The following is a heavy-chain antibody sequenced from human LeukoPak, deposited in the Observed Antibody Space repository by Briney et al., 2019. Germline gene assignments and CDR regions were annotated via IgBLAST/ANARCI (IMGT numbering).Heavy chain of an antibody. V-gene: IGHV7-4-1*02. CDR3: ARIGYCSSTSCLRLDY. D-gene: IGHD2-2*01. CDR2: INTNTGNP. CDR1: GYTFTSYA. J-gene: IGHJ4*02. Sequence: ASVKVSCKASGYTFTSYAMHWVRQAPGQGLEWMGWINTNTGNPTYAQGFTGRFVFSLDTSVSTAYLQISSLKAEDTAVYYCARIGYCSSTSCLRLDYWGQGTLVTVSS.